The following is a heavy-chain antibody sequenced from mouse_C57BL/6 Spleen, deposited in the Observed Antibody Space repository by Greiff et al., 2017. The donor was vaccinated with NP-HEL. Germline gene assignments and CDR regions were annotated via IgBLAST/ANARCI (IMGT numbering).Heavy chain of an antibody. Sequence: VQLVESGAELARPGASVKLSCKASGYTFTSYGISWVKQRTGQGLEWIGEIYPRSGNTYYNEKFKGKATLTADKSSSTAYMELRSLTSEDSAVYFCARPGVFYYYGSRYYAMDYWGQGTSVTVSS. CDR3: ARPGVFYYYGSRYYAMDY. CDR1: GYTFTSYG. D-gene: IGHD1-1*01. V-gene: IGHV1-81*01. J-gene: IGHJ4*01. CDR2: IYPRSGNT.